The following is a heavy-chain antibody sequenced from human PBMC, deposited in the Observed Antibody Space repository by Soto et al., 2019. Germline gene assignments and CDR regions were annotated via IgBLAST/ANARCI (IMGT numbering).Heavy chain of an antibody. V-gene: IGHV4-39*01. CDR3: AAVASYYYYYYMDV. Sequence: SETLSLTCTVSGGSISSSSYYWGWIRQPPGKGLEWIGSIYYSGSTYYNPSLKSRVTISVDTSKNQFSLKLSSVTAADTAVYYCAAVASYYYYYYMDVWGKGTTVTVSS. D-gene: IGHD2-15*01. CDR1: GGSISSSSYY. J-gene: IGHJ6*03. CDR2: IYYSGST.